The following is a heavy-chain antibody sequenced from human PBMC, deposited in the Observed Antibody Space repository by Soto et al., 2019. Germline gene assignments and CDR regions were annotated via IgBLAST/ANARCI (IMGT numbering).Heavy chain of an antibody. CDR1: VYSFTSYC. Sequence: PEECLTSSCQSSVYSFTSYCIILVVQVPGKCLEWMGSIDPSDSYTNYSPSFQCHVTISADKSISTAYLQWRSLKASDTAMYYCARTYCSGGSCYRDAFDIWGQGTMVTVSS. J-gene: IGHJ3*02. CDR3: ARTYCSGGSCYRDAFDI. D-gene: IGHD2-15*01. CDR2: IDPSDSYT. V-gene: IGHV5-10-1*01.